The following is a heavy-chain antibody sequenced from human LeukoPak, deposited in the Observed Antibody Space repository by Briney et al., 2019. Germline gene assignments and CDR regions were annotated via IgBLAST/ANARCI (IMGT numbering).Heavy chain of an antibody. J-gene: IGHJ4*02. V-gene: IGHV3-48*03. CDR1: GFVFSSYE. D-gene: IGHD2-8*01. CDR3: ARYCTNGVCYDGLDY. Sequence: GGSLRLSCAASGFVFSSYEMNWVRQAPGKRLEWVSYISSSGSTRYYADSVKGRFTISRDNAKNSLYLQVNSLRAEDTAVYYCARYCTNGVCYDGLDYWGQGTLVTVSS. CDR2: ISSSGSTR.